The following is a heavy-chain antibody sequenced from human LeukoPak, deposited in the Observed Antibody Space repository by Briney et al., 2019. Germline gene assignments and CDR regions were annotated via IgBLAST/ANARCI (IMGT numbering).Heavy chain of an antibody. CDR2: VIPILGIA. CDR1: GGTFSNCA. CDR3: ARASGGGAMVRAYYYGMDV. D-gene: IGHD5-18*01. J-gene: IGHJ6*02. Sequence: SVKVSCKASGGTFSNCAVSWVRQAPGQGLEWMGRVIPILGIADYAQRFQGRVTFSADKSTGTAYMEVNSLRAEDTAVYYCARASGGGAMVRAYYYGMDVWGQGTTVTVSS. V-gene: IGHV1-69*04.